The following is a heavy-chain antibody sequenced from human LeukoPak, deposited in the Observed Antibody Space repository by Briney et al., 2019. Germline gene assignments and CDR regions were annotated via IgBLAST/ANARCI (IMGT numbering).Heavy chain of an antibody. CDR2: INPNSGGT. D-gene: IGHD3-10*01. CDR1: GYTFTGYY. CDR3: ARDFRYSYDP. J-gene: IGHJ5*02. V-gene: IGHV1-2*02. Sequence: ASVKVSCKASGYTFTGYYMHWVRQAPGQGLEWVGCINPNSGGTNYAQKFQGRVTMTRDTSISTAYMELSRLRSDDTAVYSCARDFRYSYDPWGQGTLVTVSS.